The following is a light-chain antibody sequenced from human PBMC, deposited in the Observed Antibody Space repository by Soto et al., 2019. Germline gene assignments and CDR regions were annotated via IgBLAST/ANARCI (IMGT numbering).Light chain of an antibody. CDR2: DAS. J-gene: IGKJ1*01. CDR3: QQRSNWPWT. CDR1: QSVTNF. V-gene: IGKV3-11*01. Sequence: EIVLTQSPATLSLSPGERATLSCRASQSVTNFLAWYQQKPGQAPRLLISDASDRATGIPARFSGSGSETDFILTISGLEPEDFAFYYCQQRSNWPWTLGQGTKVEI.